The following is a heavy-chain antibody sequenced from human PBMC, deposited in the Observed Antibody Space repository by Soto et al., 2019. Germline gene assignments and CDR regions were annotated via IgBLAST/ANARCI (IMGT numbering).Heavy chain of an antibody. CDR2: FDPEDGET. V-gene: IGHV1-24*01. D-gene: IGHD1-1*01. CDR3: AAGGTRWLHSPFDY. Sequence: QVQLLQSGAEVKKPGASVKVACKVSGHTLTELSMHWVRQAPGRGLEWMGGFDPEDGETIFAQKFQGRVTMTADTSTDSTYRELTSLRSEDTAVYYCAAGGTRWLHSPFDYWGQGTLVTISS. J-gene: IGHJ4*02. CDR1: GHTLTELS.